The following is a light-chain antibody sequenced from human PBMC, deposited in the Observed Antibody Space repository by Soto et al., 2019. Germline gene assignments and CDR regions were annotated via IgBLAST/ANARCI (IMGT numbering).Light chain of an antibody. CDR2: KAS. CDR3: QQYSRYWT. Sequence: DIQMTQSPSTLSASVGDRVTITCRASQGISSWLAWYQQKPGKAPKLLIYKASSLESGAPSRFSGSGSGTEFTLNSSSLQPDDFATYYCQQYSRYWTFGQGTKVEIK. V-gene: IGKV1-5*03. CDR1: QGISSW. J-gene: IGKJ1*01.